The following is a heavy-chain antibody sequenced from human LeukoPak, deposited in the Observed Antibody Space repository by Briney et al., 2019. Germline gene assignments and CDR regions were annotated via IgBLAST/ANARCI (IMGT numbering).Heavy chain of an antibody. D-gene: IGHD6-25*01. CDR2: ISYDGSNK. Sequence: PGGSLRLSCVASGFTFSSFAMSWVRQAPGKGLEWVAVISYDGSNKYYADSVKGRFTISRDNSKNTLYLQMDSLGADDTALYYCAKPGGPGIAARGAFDLWGQGTMVTVSS. CDR3: AKPGGPGIAARGAFDL. J-gene: IGHJ3*01. V-gene: IGHV3-30*18. CDR1: GFTFSSFA.